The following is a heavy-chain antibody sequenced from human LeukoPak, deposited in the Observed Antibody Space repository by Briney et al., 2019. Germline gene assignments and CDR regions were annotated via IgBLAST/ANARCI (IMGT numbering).Heavy chain of an antibody. Sequence: GGSLRLSCAASRFTFSTYAMSWVRQAPGKGLEWVSAISANGGSTFYADSVKGRFTVSRDSSKDTLYLQMNSLRAEDTAVYFCVRKALGYRLGYGDYWGQGTLVTASS. CDR2: ISANGGST. CDR1: RFTFSTYA. CDR3: VRKALGYRLGYGDY. V-gene: IGHV3-23*01. D-gene: IGHD5-12*01. J-gene: IGHJ4*02.